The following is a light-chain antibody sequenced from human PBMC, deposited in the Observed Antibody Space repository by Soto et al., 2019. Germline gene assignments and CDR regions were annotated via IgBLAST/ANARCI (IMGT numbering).Light chain of an antibody. CDR1: QSVASSY. CDR2: DAS. Sequence: EIVLTQSPGTLYFSTGERATLSCRASQSVASSYLAWYQQKPGQAPRLLIYDASNRATGIAARFSGSGSGTDFTLTISSLEPEDFAVYYCQQRSNWPQTFGQGTKVDIK. V-gene: IGKV3-11*01. CDR3: QQRSNWPQT. J-gene: IGKJ1*01.